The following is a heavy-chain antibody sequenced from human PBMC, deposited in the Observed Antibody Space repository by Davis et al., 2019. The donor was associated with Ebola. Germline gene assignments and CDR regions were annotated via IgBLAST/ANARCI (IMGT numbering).Heavy chain of an antibody. CDR3: ARESGKGLWFGELLPQNWFDP. D-gene: IGHD3-10*01. Sequence: ASVKVSCKASGYTFTGYYMHWVRQAPGQGLEWMGIINPSGGSTSYAQKFQGRVTMTRDTSTSTVYMELSSLRSEDTAVYYCARESGKGLWFGELLPQNWFDPWGQGTLVTVSS. CDR2: INPSGGST. J-gene: IGHJ5*02. V-gene: IGHV1-46*01. CDR1: GYTFTGYY.